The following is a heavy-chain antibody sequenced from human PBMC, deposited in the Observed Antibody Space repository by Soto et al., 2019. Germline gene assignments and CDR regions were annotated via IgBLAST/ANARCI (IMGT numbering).Heavy chain of an antibody. CDR3: XXXXXY. J-gene: IGHJ4*02. CDR2: MYHSGST. CDR1: GGSISSGGYS. Sequence: QLQLQESGSGLVKPSQTLSLTCAVSGGSISSGGYSWSWIRQPPGKGLEWIGYMYHSGSTYYNPSLKSRATIAIDRSKNPFSLKLSSXXXXXXXXXXXXXXXXYXRQGILVTVSS. V-gene: IGHV4-30-2*01.